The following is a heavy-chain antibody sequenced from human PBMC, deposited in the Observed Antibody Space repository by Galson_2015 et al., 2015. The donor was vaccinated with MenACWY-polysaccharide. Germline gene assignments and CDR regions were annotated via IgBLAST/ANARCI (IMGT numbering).Heavy chain of an antibody. Sequence: SLRLSCAASGFTFSSFWMSWVRQAPGEGLEWVAIIKQDGSEKYYVDSVKGRFSISRDNAKNSLYLQMNSLRSEDTAVYYCARDPLDSSGYTRGSVFDLWG. D-gene: IGHD3-22*01. CDR2: IKQDGSEK. J-gene: IGHJ2*01. CDR1: GFTFSSFW. CDR3: ARDPLDSSGYTRGSVFDL. V-gene: IGHV3-7*01.